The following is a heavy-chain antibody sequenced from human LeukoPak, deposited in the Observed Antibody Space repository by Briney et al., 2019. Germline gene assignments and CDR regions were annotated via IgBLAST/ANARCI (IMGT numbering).Heavy chain of an antibody. CDR3: ARFPWDY. V-gene: IGHV4-39*07. J-gene: IGHJ4*02. Sequence: SETLSLTCTVSSGSLSTSNYYWGWVRQPPGKALEWIGNIFYSGSTNYNPSLKSRVTISVDTSKNQFSLKLSSVTAADTAVYYCARFPWDYWGQGTLVTVSS. CDR2: IFYSGST. CDR1: SGSLSTSNYY.